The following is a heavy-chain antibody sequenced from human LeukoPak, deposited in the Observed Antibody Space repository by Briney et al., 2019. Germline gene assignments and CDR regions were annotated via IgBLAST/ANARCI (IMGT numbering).Heavy chain of an antibody. J-gene: IGHJ3*02. CDR2: ISHDGNNK. V-gene: IGHV3-30-3*01. CDR3: ARDRVSYSSGWPTDALDI. CDR1: GFVFSIYA. D-gene: IGHD6-19*01. Sequence: GGSLRLSRAASGFVFSIYAMHWVRQTPGKGLEWVAVISHDGNNKYYADSVKGRFTISRDNSKNTLYLQMNSLRAEDTAVYYCARDRVSYSSGWPTDALDIWGQGTMVTVSS.